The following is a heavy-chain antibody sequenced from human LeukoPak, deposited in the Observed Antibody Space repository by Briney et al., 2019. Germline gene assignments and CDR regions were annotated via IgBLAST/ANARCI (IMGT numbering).Heavy chain of an antibody. CDR2: ISGSGGTT. D-gene: IGHD5-18*01. V-gene: IGHV3-23*01. J-gene: IGHJ3*02. CDR1: GFTFSSYG. CDR3: AKDPPTVMANAFHI. Sequence: GGSLRLSCAASGFTFSSYGMSWVRQAPGKGPEWVSSISGSGGTTYYADSVKGRFTISRDNSKNTLYLQMNSLRADDTAVYSCAKDPPTVMANAFHIWGQGTMVTVS.